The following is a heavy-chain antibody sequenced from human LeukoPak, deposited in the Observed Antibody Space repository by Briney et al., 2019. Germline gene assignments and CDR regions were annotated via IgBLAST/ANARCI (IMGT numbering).Heavy chain of an antibody. J-gene: IGHJ5*02. CDR2: INPNSGGT. Sequence: EASVKVSCKASGYTFTGYYMHWVRQAPGQGLEWMGWINPNSGGTNYAQKFQGRVTMTRDTSISTAYMELSRLRSDDTAVYYCAREEVAAAGTGNWFDPWGQGTLVTVSS. CDR1: GYTFTGYY. V-gene: IGHV1-2*02. CDR3: AREEVAAAGTGNWFDP. D-gene: IGHD6-13*01.